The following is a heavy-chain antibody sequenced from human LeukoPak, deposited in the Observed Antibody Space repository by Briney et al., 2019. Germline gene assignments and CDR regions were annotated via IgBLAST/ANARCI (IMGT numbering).Heavy chain of an antibody. CDR3: ARNHMGYDY. V-gene: IGHV3-48*04. J-gene: IGHJ4*02. D-gene: IGHD1-26*01. CDR1: GFPFSSYR. CDR2: ISSGGSIT. Sequence: GGSLRLSCGAPGFPFSSYRMNSVRQAPGKGLELVSYISSGGSITYYAGSVKGRVTVSRDNDKNSLYLQMNSLRVEDTAAYYCARNHMGYDYWGQRTLLTVSS.